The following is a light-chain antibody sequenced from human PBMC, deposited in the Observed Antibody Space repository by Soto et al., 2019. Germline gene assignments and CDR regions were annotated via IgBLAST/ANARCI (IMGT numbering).Light chain of an antibody. J-gene: IGLJ1*01. Sequence: ALTQPASVSGSPGQSITISCTGTSSDVGSYNLVSWYQQHPGKAPKLIISEGSERPSGVSTRFSGSKSGNTASLTISGLQAEDEADYYCCSFARGSSYVFGTGTKVTVL. V-gene: IGLV2-23*01. CDR1: SSDVGSYNL. CDR3: CSFARGSSYV. CDR2: EGS.